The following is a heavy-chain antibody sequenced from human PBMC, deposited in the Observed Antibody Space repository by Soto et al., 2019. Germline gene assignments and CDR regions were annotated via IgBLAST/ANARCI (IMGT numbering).Heavy chain of an antibody. V-gene: IGHV6-1*01. D-gene: IGHD6-19*01. CDR3: ARDLYLEGKQWPKFDY. CDR1: GDRASSNRAA. CDR2: TYYRSKWYN. Sequence: QTLSLTCAISGDRASSNRAAWNWLRQSPSRGLEWLGRTYYRSKWYNDYAVSVKSRITINPDTYKNQFSMQLNSVTPEDTAVYYCARDLYLEGKQWPKFDYRGQGTLVPVSS. J-gene: IGHJ4*02.